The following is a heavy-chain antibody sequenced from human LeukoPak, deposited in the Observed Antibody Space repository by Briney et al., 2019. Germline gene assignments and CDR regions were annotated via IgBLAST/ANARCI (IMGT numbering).Heavy chain of an antibody. D-gene: IGHD1-26*01. V-gene: IGHV4-59*01. CDR1: GGSISSYY. CDR2: IYYSGST. Sequence: SETLSLTCTVPGGSISSYYWSWIRQPPGKGLEWIGYIYYSGSTNYNPSLKSRVTISVDTSKNQFSLKLRSVTAADTAVYYCARHYSSGTYPLDYWGQGTLVTVAS. J-gene: IGHJ4*02. CDR3: ARHYSSGTYPLDY.